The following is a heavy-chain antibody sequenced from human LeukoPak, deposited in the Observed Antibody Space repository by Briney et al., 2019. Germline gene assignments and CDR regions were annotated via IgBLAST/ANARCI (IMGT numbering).Heavy chain of an antibody. Sequence: GFDPEDGETIYAQKFQGRVTMTEDTSTDTAYMELSSLRSEDTAVYYCATGEEVPAAPHVWGKGTTVTVSS. CDR2: FDPEDGET. V-gene: IGHV1-24*01. J-gene: IGHJ6*04. D-gene: IGHD2-2*01. CDR3: ATGEEVPAAPHV.